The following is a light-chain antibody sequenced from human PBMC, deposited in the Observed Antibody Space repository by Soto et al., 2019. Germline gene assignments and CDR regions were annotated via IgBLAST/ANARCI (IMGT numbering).Light chain of an antibody. Sequence: EVVMTQSPATLSVSPGERATLSCRASQTVSRNLAWYQQKPGQAPRLLIYDASSRATGIPDRFSGSGSGTDFTLTISRLEPEDFAVYYCQQYGSSPRTFGQGTKVDIK. CDR3: QQYGSSPRT. CDR1: QTVSRN. J-gene: IGKJ1*01. V-gene: IGKV3-20*01. CDR2: DAS.